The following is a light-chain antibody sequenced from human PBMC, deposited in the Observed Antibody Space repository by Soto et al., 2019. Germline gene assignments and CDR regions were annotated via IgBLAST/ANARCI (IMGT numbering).Light chain of an antibody. V-gene: IGKV3D-20*02. Sequence: EIVLTQSPGNLSLSPGERATLSCRASQSVSSSYLAWYQQKPGQAPRLLIYGASSRATGIPDRFSGSGSGTDFTLTISRLEPEDFAVYYCQQRGKWPSTFGPGTKVEMK. CDR2: GAS. CDR3: QQRGKWPST. J-gene: IGKJ2*02. CDR1: QSVSSSY.